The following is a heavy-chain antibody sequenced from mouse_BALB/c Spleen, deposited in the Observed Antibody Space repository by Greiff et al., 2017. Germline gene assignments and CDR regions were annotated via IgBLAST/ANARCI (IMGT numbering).Heavy chain of an antibody. Sequence: QVQLQQPGAELVKPGASVKLSCKASGYTFTSYWMHWVKQRPGQGLEWIGEINPSNGRTNYNEKFKSKATLTVDKSSSTAYMQLSSLTSEDSAVYYCAKALLSYAMDDWGQGTSVTVSS. CDR2: INPSNGRT. J-gene: IGHJ4*01. D-gene: IGHD2-1*01. CDR1: GYTFTSYW. CDR3: AKALLSYAMDD. V-gene: IGHV1S81*02.